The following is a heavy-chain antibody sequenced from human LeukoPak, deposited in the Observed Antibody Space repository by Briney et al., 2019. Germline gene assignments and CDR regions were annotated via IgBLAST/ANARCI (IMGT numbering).Heavy chain of an antibody. V-gene: IGHV4-39*01. CDR1: GVSISSSSYY. D-gene: IGHD3-22*01. Sequence: NSSETLSLTCTVSGVSISSSSYYWGWIRQPPGKGLEWIGSIYYSGSTYYNPSLKSRVTISVDTSKNQFSLKLSSVTAADTAVYYCARQETTYYYDSSGYYFKNWFDPWGQGTLVTVSS. CDR3: ARQETTYYYDSSGYYFKNWFDP. J-gene: IGHJ5*02. CDR2: IYYSGST.